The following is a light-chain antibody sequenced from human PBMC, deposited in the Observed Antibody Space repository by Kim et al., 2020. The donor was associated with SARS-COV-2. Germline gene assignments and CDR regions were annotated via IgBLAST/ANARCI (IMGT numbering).Light chain of an antibody. J-gene: IGLJ2*01. V-gene: IGLV1-47*01. CDR1: SSDNGNNY. Sequence: QSVLTQPPSASGTPGQRVTISCSGSSSDNGNNYVYWYHQLPGTAPKLLIYRDTQRPSGVPDRFSGSKSGTSASLAISGLRSEDEADYYCAERDGRLSNVVFGGGTQLTVI. CDR2: RDT. CDR3: AERDGRLSNVV.